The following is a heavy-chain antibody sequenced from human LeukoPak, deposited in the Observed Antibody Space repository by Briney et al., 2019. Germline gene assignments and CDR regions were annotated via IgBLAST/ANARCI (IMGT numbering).Heavy chain of an antibody. CDR2: IIPIFGTA. CDR1: GGTFSSYA. Sequence: EASAKVSCKASGGTFSSYAISWVRQAPGQGLEWMGGIIPIFGTANYAQKFQGRVTITTDESTSTAYMELSSLRSEDTAVYYCARERPGPRGFDPWGQGTLVTVSS. J-gene: IGHJ5*02. CDR3: ARERPGPRGFDP. V-gene: IGHV1-69*05.